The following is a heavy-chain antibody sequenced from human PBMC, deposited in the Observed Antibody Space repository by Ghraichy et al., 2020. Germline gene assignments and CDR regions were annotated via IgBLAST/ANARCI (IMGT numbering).Heavy chain of an antibody. V-gene: IGHV3-21*01. CDR3: ARGDFWSGYYDYDGMEV. D-gene: IGHD3-3*01. J-gene: IGHJ6*02. CDR2: ISISGRYI. CDR1: GFSFKTYS. Sequence: GGSLRLSCAASGFSFKTYSMNWVRQAPGKGLEWVSSISISGRYIYYADSMKGRITISIDNSNNSLFLQMNSLRAEDTAVYYCARGDFWSGYYDYDGMEVWRQGTTVPVSS.